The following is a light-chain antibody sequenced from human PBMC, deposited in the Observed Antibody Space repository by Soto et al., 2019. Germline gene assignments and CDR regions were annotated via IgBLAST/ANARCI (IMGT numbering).Light chain of an antibody. J-gene: IGKJ4*01. CDR3: QQYNSAPLT. V-gene: IGKV1-27*01. CDR2: AAS. CDR1: QGNNNY. Sequence: IQVTQSPSSLSASVGDRVTITCRASQGNNNYLAWYQQKPGKVPKLLIYAASSLQSGVPSRFSGSGSGTDFTLTISSLQPEDVATYYCQQYNSAPLTFGGGTKVYIK.